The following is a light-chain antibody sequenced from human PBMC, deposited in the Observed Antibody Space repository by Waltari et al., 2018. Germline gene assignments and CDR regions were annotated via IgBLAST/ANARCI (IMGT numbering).Light chain of an antibody. CDR2: DVS. Sequence: QSALTQPASVSGSPGQSITISCPGTRSDVGGYNYVPWYQQHPGKAPKLMIYDVSKRPSGVSNRFSGSKSGNTASLTISGLQAEDEADYYCSSYTSSSTSVFGTGTKVTVL. CDR1: RSDVGGYNY. V-gene: IGLV2-14*01. J-gene: IGLJ1*01. CDR3: SSYTSSSTSV.